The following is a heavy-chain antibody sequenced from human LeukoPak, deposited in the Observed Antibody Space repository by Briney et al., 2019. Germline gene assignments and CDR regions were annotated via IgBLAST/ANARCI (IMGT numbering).Heavy chain of an antibody. Sequence: ASVKVSCKVSGYSLSELSMHWVRQAPGKGLEWMGDFDPEDGKTRYAQKCQGRVTMTEDTSTDTAYMELSSLRSEDTAVYYCAADHDGGSPDYWGQGTLVTVSS. D-gene: IGHD4-23*01. J-gene: IGHJ4*02. CDR3: AADHDGGSPDY. V-gene: IGHV1-24*01. CDR1: GYSLSELS. CDR2: FDPEDGKT.